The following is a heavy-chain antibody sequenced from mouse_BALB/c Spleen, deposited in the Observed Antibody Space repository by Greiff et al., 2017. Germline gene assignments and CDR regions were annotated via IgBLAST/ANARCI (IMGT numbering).Heavy chain of an antibody. CDR1: GFTFSSYT. Sequence: EVQLVESGGGLVQPGGSLKLSCAASGFTFSSYTMSWVRQTPEKRLEWVAYISNGGGSTYYPDTVKGRFTISRDNAKNTLYLQMSSLKSEDTAMYYCARQQGAMDYWGQGTSVTVSS. CDR2: ISNGGGST. J-gene: IGHJ4*01. V-gene: IGHV5-12-2*01. CDR3: ARQQGAMDY.